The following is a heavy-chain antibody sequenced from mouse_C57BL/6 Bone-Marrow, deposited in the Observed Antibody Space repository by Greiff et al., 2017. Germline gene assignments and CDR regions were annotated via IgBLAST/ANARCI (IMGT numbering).Heavy chain of an antibody. CDR1: GYTFTSYW. V-gene: IGHV1-72*01. CDR2: IDPNRGGT. CDR3: ARGDYYGPWFAY. Sequence: VQLQQPGAELVKPGASVKLSCKASGYTFTSYWMHWVKQRPGRGLEWIGRIDPNRGGTKYNEKFKSKATLTVDKPSSTAYMQLSSLTSEDSAVYYCARGDYYGPWFAYWGQGTLVTVSA. J-gene: IGHJ3*01. D-gene: IGHD1-2*01.